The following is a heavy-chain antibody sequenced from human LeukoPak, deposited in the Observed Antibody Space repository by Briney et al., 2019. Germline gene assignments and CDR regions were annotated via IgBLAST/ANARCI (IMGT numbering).Heavy chain of an antibody. CDR1: GGSISSYY. CDR3: AREVRGVIAPFFDY. Sequence: PSETLSLTCTVSGGSISSYYWSWIRQPPGKGLEWIGYIYYSGSTNYNPSLKSRVTISVDTSKNQFSLKLSSVTAADTAVYYCAREVRGVIAPFFDYWGQGTLVTVSS. J-gene: IGHJ4*02. D-gene: IGHD3-10*01. CDR2: IYYSGST. V-gene: IGHV4-59*12.